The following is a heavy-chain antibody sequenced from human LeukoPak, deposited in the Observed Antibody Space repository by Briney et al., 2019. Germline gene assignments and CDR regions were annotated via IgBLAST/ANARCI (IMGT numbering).Heavy chain of an antibody. Sequence: GGSLRLSCAASGFTFSSYSMNWVRQAPGKGLEWVSSISSSSSYIYYADSVKGRFTISRDNAKNSLYLQMNSLRAEDTAVYYCARGTYGGYALYYFDYWGQGTLVTVSS. CDR3: ARGTYGGYALYYFDY. CDR2: ISSSSSYI. D-gene: IGHD5-12*01. CDR1: GFTFSSYS. V-gene: IGHV3-21*01. J-gene: IGHJ4*02.